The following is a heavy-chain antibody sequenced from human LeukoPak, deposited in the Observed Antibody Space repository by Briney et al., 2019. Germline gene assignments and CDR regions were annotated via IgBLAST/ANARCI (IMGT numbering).Heavy chain of an antibody. CDR3: AKVFRKDGDFHLFDY. D-gene: IGHD4-17*01. Sequence: GGSLRLSCAASGFTFSSYAMSWVRQAPGKGLEWVSAISGSGGRTYYTDSVKGRFTISRDNSKNTLYLQMNSLRAEATAVYYCAKVFRKDGDFHLFDYWGQGTLVTVSS. CDR1: GFTFSSYA. CDR2: ISGSGGRT. V-gene: IGHV3-23*01. J-gene: IGHJ4*02.